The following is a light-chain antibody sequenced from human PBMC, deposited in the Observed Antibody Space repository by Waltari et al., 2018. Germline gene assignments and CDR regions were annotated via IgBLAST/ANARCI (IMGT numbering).Light chain of an antibody. CDR3: CSYAGGTASIL. CDR1: TSDVGSHNL. V-gene: IGLV2-23*01. Sequence: QSALTQPASVSGSPGPSITISCTGTTSDVGSHNLFSWYQHHPGKVPKLMIYEDTKRPSGVSNRFSGSKSGNTASLTISGLQAEDEADYYCCSYAGGTASILLGGGTKLTVL. J-gene: IGLJ2*01. CDR2: EDT.